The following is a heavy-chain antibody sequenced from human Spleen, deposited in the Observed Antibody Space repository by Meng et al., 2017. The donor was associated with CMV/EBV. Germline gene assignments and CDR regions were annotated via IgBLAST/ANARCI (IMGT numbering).Heavy chain of an antibody. CDR1: LLTFSSYW. CDR2: ISTSGTYI. V-gene: IGHV3-21*01. CDR3: ARDLTTHGLLTSGGMGV. J-gene: IGHJ6*02. D-gene: IGHD3-9*01. Sequence: GGALRLTCAASLLTFSSYWMHWVRQAPGKGQEWVSSISTSGTYIYYADSLKGRFTISRDNAKNSLSLQMNSLRVEDTASHYCARDLTTHGLLTSGGMGVRSQGTTVTVSS.